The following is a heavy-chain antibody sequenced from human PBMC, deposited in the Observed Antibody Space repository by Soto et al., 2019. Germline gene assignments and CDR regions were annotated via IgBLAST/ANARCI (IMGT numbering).Heavy chain of an antibody. J-gene: IGHJ3*02. Sequence: SETLSLICAVSGGSISSGGYYWSWIRQPPGKGLEWIGYIFYSGDTYYSPSLQSRVSILVDTSKNQFSLKLSSVTAADTAVYYCATVTGNAFAIWGQGTMVTVSS. V-gene: IGHV4-30-4*01. D-gene: IGHD1-20*01. CDR1: GGSISSGGYY. CDR3: ATVTGNAFAI. CDR2: IFYSGDT.